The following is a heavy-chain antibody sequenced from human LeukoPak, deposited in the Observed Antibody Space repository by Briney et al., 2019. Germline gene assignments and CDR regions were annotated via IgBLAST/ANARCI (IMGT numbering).Heavy chain of an antibody. CDR3: ATDPYSGAYGNTYSSFIDV. V-gene: IGHV3-21*04. D-gene: IGHD1-26*01. Sequence: GGSLRHSCEAFGFSFSSYKMEWVRQTPGKGRGWVSSITTRSSYTFYTDSVKGGFTISRDKAKNSLYMQKKRLTAEDTSVYYCATDPYSGAYGNTYSSFIDVWGKGTTVTISS. CDR2: ITTRSSYT. J-gene: IGHJ6*03. CDR1: GFSFSSYK.